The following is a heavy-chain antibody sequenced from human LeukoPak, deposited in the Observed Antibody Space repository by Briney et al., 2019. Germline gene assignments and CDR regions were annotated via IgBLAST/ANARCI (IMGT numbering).Heavy chain of an antibody. CDR2: LDPEDGET. CDR3: STWRGGAFDI. CDR1: GYTLTKLY. Sequence: ASVKVSCKVSGYTLTKLYTHWVRLAPGKRLEWMGGLDPEDGETIYAQKFQGRVTLTEDTSTDTAYMELSSLRSEDTAVYYCSTWRGGAFDIWGQGTMVTVSS. V-gene: IGHV1-24*01. J-gene: IGHJ3*02. D-gene: IGHD3-16*01.